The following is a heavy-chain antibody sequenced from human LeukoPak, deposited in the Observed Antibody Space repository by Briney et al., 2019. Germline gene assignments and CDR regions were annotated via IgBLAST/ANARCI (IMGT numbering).Heavy chain of an antibody. V-gene: IGHV4-59*08. CDR3: ASSPVVYWYFDL. D-gene: IGHD4-23*01. J-gene: IGHJ2*01. CDR2: IYYSGST. Sequence: SETLSLTCTVSGGSISSYYWSWIRQPPGKGLEWIGYIYYSGSTNYNPSLKSRVTISVDTSKNQFSLKLSSVTAADTAVYYCASSPVVYWYFDLWGRGTLVTVSS. CDR1: GGSISSYY.